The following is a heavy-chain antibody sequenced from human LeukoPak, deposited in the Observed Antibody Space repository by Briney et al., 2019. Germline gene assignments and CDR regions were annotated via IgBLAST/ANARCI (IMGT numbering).Heavy chain of an antibody. CDR3: ARVRGYSYGRFDY. Sequence: GSLRLSCAASGFTFSSYWMHWIRQPPGKGLEWIGYIYYSGSTNYNPSLKSRVTISVDTSKNQFSLKLSSVTAADTAVYYCARVRGYSYGRFDYWGQGTLVTVSS. D-gene: IGHD5-18*01. CDR2: IYYSGST. V-gene: IGHV4-59*01. CDR1: GFTFSSYW. J-gene: IGHJ4*02.